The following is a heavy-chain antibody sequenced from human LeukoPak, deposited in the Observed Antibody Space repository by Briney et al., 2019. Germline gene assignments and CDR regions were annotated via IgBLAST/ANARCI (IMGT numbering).Heavy chain of an antibody. D-gene: IGHD6-6*01. CDR3: ARVITRYSSSYLDY. Sequence: GGSLRLSCAASGFTFSSYAMHWVRQAPGKGLEWVAVISYDGSNKYYADSVKGRFTISRDNSKNTPYLQMNSLRAEDTAVYYCARVITRYSSSYLDYWGQGTLVTVSS. V-gene: IGHV3-30-3*01. CDR2: ISYDGSNK. CDR1: GFTFSSYA. J-gene: IGHJ4*02.